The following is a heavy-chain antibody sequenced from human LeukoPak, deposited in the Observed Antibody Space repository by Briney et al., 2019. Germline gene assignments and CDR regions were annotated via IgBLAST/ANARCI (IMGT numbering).Heavy chain of an antibody. V-gene: IGHV1-3*01. D-gene: IGHD3-22*01. J-gene: IGHJ4*02. Sequence: GASVKVSCKASGYTFTSYAMHWVRQAPGQRLEWMGWINAGNGNTKYSQKFQGRVTITRDTSASTAYMELSSLRSEDTAVYYCARAYSSGPPRPDPFDYWGQGTLVTVSS. CDR3: ARAYSSGPPRPDPFDY. CDR1: GYTFTSYA. CDR2: INAGNGNT.